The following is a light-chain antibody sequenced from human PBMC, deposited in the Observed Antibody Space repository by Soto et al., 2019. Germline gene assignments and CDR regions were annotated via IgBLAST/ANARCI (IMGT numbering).Light chain of an antibody. J-gene: IGKJ1*01. CDR3: LQHNNYPWT. CDR2: KAS. Sequence: DIQMTQSPSTLSASVGDRVTITCRASQSVSSWVAWYHLKPGKAPKLLIYKASTLETGVPSRFSGSGFGTEFTLTISGLQPEDFATYYCLQHNNYPWTFGQGTRVEIK. CDR1: QSVSSW. V-gene: IGKV1-5*03.